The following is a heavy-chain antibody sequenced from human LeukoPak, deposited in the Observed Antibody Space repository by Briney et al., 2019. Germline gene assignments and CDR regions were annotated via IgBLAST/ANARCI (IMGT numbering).Heavy chain of an antibody. CDR3: ARDGFTFGGVIVKGFFDY. V-gene: IGHV1-24*01. CDR1: GYTLTELS. D-gene: IGHD3-16*02. J-gene: IGHJ4*02. Sequence: GASVKVSCKVSGYTLTELSMHWVRQAPGKGLEWMGGFDPEDGETIYAQKFQGRVTITRDTSASTAYMELSSLRSEDTAVYYCARDGFTFGGVIVKGFFDYWGQGTLVTVSS. CDR2: FDPEDGET.